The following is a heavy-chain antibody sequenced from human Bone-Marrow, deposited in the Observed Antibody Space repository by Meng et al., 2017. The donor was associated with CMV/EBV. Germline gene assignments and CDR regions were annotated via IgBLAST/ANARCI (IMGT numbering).Heavy chain of an antibody. D-gene: IGHD3-10*01. J-gene: IGHJ6*02. CDR2: INPKSGGT. Sequence: ASVKVSCKASEYTFTGYYMHWARQAPGQGLEWMGWINPKSGGTKYAQKFQGRVTMTRDTSMSTAYLDLSRLRSDDMAIYFCARGGLGHYYYGLDVWGQGTTVTVSS. V-gene: IGHV1-2*02. CDR1: EYTFTGYY. CDR3: ARGGLGHYYYGLDV.